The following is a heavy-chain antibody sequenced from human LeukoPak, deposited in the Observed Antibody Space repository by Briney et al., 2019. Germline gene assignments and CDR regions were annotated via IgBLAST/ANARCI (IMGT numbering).Heavy chain of an antibody. J-gene: IGHJ5*01. D-gene: IGHD2-8*01. CDR3: VSPKTNGWFDS. CDR1: GYSISSGYY. CDR2: MYHTGTT. V-gene: IGHV4-38-2*02. Sequence: SETLSLTCNVSGYSISSGYYWGWIRQPPGRRLEWIGNMYHTGTTYYNPSLKSRVTITIDTSKNQFSLKLRSVTAADTAVYYCVSPKTNGWFDSWGQGSLVTVSS.